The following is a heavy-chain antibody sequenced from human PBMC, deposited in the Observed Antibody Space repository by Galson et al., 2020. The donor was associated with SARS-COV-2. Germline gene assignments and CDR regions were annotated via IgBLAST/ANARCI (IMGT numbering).Heavy chain of an antibody. CDR3: AREAGNSWYFDY. CDR1: GGSISSSRDY. CDR2: ISYSGTT. Sequence: SETLSLTCTVSGGSISSSRDYWGWIRQPPGKGLEWIASISYSGTTYYNPSLKSRVTISADTSKNQFSLKLNSVTAADTAVYYCAREAGNSWYFDYWAQGTLVTVSS. V-gene: IGHV4-39*07. D-gene: IGHD4-4*01. J-gene: IGHJ4*02.